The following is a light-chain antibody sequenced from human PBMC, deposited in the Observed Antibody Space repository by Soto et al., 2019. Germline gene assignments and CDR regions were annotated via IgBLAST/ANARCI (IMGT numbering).Light chain of an antibody. V-gene: IGKV3-20*01. Sequence: EIVLTQSPGTLSLSPGERATLSCRASQSVSRSYLAWYQQRPGQAPRLLIYGASSRATGIPDRFSGSGSGTDFTLTISRLEPEDFAVYYCQQYNNWQGTFGQGTKLEIK. CDR1: QSVSRSY. CDR3: QQYNNWQGT. J-gene: IGKJ2*02. CDR2: GAS.